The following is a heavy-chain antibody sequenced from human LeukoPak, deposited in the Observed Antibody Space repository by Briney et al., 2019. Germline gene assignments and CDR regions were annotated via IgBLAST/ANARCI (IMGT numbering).Heavy chain of an antibody. CDR1: GLTFSSYW. Sequence: GGSLRLSCAASGLTFSSYWMHWVRQGPGKGLVWVSRINCDGSSITYAASVKGRFTISRDNAKNTLYLQMNSLRAEDTAVYYCAGVPGSYAGVVPAYWGQGTLVTVSS. CDR2: INCDGSSI. V-gene: IGHV3-74*01. D-gene: IGHD3-3*01. CDR3: AGVPGSYAGVVPAY. J-gene: IGHJ4*02.